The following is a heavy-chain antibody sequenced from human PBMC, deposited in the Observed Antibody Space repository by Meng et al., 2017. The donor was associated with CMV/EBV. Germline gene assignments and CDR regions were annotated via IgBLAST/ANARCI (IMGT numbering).Heavy chain of an antibody. CDR2: IYYSGST. CDR1: GGSISSSSYY. V-gene: IGHV4-39*01. D-gene: IGHD2-8*01. Sequence: SETLSLTCTVSGGSISSSSYYWGWIRQPPGKGLEWIGSIYYSGSTYYNPSLKSRVTISVDTSKNQFSLKLSSVTAADTAVYYCARRQPREAEIVLMVYAEPNDAFDIWGQGTMVTVSS. J-gene: IGHJ3*02. CDR3: ARRQPREAEIVLMVYAEPNDAFDI.